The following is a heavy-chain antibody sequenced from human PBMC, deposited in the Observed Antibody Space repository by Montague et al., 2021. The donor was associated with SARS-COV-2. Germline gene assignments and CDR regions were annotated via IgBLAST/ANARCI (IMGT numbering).Heavy chain of an antibody. D-gene: IGHD3-9*01. CDR1: GFSLSTSGMC. Sequence: PALGKPTQTLTLTCTFSGFSLSTSGMCVSWIRQPPGKALEWLALIDWDDDKYYSTSLKTRLTISKDTSKNQVVLTMTNMDPVDTATYYCARIRDYDILTGSYSGFDYWGQGTLVTVSP. J-gene: IGHJ4*02. CDR3: ARIRDYDILTGSYSGFDY. CDR2: IDWDDDK. V-gene: IGHV2-70*01.